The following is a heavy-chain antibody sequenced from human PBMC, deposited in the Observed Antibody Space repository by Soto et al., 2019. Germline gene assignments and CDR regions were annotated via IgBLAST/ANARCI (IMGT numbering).Heavy chain of an antibody. D-gene: IGHD2-2*01. V-gene: IGHV1-69*01. CDR2: IIPISGTA. Sequence: QVQLVQSGAEVKKPGSSVKVSCKASGGTFSSYAISWVRQAPGQGLEWMGGIIPISGTANYAQKFQARGTVTADESTSRANMERSRQRSDDTAADDCPRSQSSSTSCEIYCYSCYCMDVWGHG. J-gene: IGHJ6*01. CDR3: PRSQSSSTSCEIYCYSCYCMDV. CDR1: GGTFSSYA.